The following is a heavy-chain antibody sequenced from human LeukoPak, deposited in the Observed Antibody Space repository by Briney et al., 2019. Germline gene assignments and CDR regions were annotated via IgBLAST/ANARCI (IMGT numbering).Heavy chain of an antibody. V-gene: IGHV3-53*01. D-gene: IGHD3-22*01. CDR3: ARGFRYYYDSSGPFDY. CDR2: IYSGGST. J-gene: IGHJ4*02. CDR1: GFTVSSNY. Sequence: PGGSLRLSCAASGFTVSSNYMSWVRQAPGKGLEWVSVIYSGGSTYYADSVKGRFTISRDNSKNTLYLQMNSLRAEDTALYHCARGFRYYYDSSGPFDYWGQGTLVTVSS.